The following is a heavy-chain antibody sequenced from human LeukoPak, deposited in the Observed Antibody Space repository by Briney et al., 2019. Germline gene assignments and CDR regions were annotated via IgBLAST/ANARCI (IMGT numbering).Heavy chain of an antibody. Sequence: GESLKISCKGSGYSFTSYWIGWVRQMTGKGLEWMGIIYPGDSDTRYSPSFQGQVTISADKSISTAYLQWSSLKASDIAMYYCARWLGYCSGGSCYSTKYYFDYWGQGTLVTVSS. J-gene: IGHJ4*02. CDR1: GYSFTSYW. CDR3: ARWLGYCSGGSCYSTKYYFDY. D-gene: IGHD2-15*01. CDR2: IYPGDSDT. V-gene: IGHV5-51*01.